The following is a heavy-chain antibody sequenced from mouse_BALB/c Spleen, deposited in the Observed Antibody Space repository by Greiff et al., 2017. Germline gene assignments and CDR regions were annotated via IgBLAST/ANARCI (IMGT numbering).Heavy chain of an antibody. V-gene: IGHV5-6*01. CDR3: ARQIRRGYAMDY. J-gene: IGHJ4*01. Sequence: EVKLMESGGDLVKPGGSLKLSCAASGFTFSSYGMSWVRQTPDKRLEWVATISSGGSYTYYPDSVKGRFTISRDNAKNTLCLQMSSLKSEDTAMYYCARQIRRGYAMDYWGQGTSVTVSS. D-gene: IGHD2-12*01. CDR1: GFTFSSYG. CDR2: ISSGGSYT.